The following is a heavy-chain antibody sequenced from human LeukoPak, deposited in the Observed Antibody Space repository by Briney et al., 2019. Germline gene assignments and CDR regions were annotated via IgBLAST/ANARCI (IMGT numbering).Heavy chain of an antibody. CDR3: AREGATTAFDY. CDR1: RFTFSNYA. V-gene: IGHV3-30*14. D-gene: IGHD1-26*01. Sequence: GGSLRLSCVASRFTFSNYALHWVRQAPGEGLEWVAVISYDGSYKDFADSVKGRFTISRDNSKNTVYLQMNSLRAEDTAVYYCAREGATTAFDYWGQGTLVTVSS. CDR2: ISYDGSYK. J-gene: IGHJ4*02.